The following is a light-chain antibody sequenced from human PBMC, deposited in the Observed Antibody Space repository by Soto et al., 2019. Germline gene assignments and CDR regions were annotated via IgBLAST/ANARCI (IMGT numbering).Light chain of an antibody. CDR1: QSVRSN. V-gene: IGKV3-15*01. CDR3: QQYNKWPSIT. Sequence: EIVMTQSPATLSVSPGERATLSCRASQSVRSNLAWYQQKPGQAPRLLIYGASTRDTGIPVRFSGSGSGTEFTLTISSLQSEDFAVYYCQQYNKWPSITFGQGTRLEIK. CDR2: GAS. J-gene: IGKJ5*01.